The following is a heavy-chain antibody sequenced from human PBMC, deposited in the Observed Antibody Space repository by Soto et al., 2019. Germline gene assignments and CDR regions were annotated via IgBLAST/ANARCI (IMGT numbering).Heavy chain of an antibody. CDR3: ARADFFTSSSWYYYYYGMDV. J-gene: IGHJ6*02. Sequence: PGGSLRLSCAASGFTFSSYGMHWVRQAPGKGLEWVAVISYDGSNKYYADSVKGRFTISRDNSKNTLYLQMNSLRAEDTAVYYCARADFFTSSSWYYYYYGMDVWGQGTTVTVSS. D-gene: IGHD6-13*01. CDR2: ISYDGSNK. CDR1: GFTFSSYG. V-gene: IGHV3-30*03.